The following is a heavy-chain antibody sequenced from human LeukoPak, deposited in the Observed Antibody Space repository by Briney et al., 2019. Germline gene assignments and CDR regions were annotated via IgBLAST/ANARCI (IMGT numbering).Heavy chain of an antibody. CDR3: AREGSGHFDY. CDR1: GGSISSYY. V-gene: IGHV4-59*01. CDR2: IYYSGST. Sequence: SETLSLTCTVSGGSISSYYWSWIRQPPGKGLEWIGYIYYSGSTNYNPSLKSRITISVDTSKNQFSLKLSSVTAADTAVYYCAREGSGHFDYWGQGTLVTVSS. D-gene: IGHD2-15*01. J-gene: IGHJ4*02.